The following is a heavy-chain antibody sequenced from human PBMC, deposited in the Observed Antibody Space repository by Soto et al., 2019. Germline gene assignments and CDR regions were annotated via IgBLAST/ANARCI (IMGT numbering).Heavy chain of an antibody. CDR2: ISAYNGNT. Sequence: GASVKVSCKASGYTFTSYGISWVRQAPGQGLEWMGWISAYNGNTNYAQKLQGRVTMTTDTSTSTAYMELRSLRSDDTAVYYCARDYGKACDFWSGYPPNYYYGMDVWGQGTTVTVSS. D-gene: IGHD3-3*01. CDR1: GYTFTSYG. V-gene: IGHV1-18*01. CDR3: ARDYGKACDFWSGYPPNYYYGMDV. J-gene: IGHJ6*02.